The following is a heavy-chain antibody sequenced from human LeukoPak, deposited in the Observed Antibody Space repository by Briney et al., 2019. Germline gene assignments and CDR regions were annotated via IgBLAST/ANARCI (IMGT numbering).Heavy chain of an antibody. CDR3: ARDSGIAAAGTGFDY. J-gene: IGHJ4*02. CDR2: IYQSGST. Sequence: SETLSLTCTVSGGSVSGASVGRGAHFWNWIRQAPGKGLEWIGYIYQSGSTYFNPSLKSRVSISIDTSKNQFSLKLSSVTAADTAVYYCARDSGIAAAGTGFDYWGQGTLVTVSS. V-gene: IGHV4-30-2*01. CDR1: GASVGRGAHF. D-gene: IGHD6-13*01.